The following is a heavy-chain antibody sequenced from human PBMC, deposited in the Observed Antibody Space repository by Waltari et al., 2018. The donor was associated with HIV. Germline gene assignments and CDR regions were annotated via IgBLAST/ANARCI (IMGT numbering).Heavy chain of an antibody. V-gene: IGHV4-31*03. Sequence: QVQLQESGPGLVKPSQTLSLTCTVSGDSISSGGSYWSWIRQHPGKGLEWIGYIYYSGSSHYNPSLKSRVTISVDTSKNQFSLNQSSVTAADTAVYYCARANLNDYFYGMDVWGQGTTVTVSS. D-gene: IGHD2-8*01. CDR3: ARANLNDYFYGMDV. J-gene: IGHJ6*02. CDR1: GDSISSGGSY. CDR2: IYYSGSS.